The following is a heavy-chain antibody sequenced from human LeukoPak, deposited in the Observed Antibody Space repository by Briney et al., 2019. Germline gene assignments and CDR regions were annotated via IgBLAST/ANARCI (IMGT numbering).Heavy chain of an antibody. Sequence: GESLKISCKGSGYSFTSYWIGWVRQMPGKGLEWMGIIYPGDSDTRYSPSFQGQVTISADKSISTAYLQWSSLKASDTAMYYCARQVDLTGYYSYYYFYMDVWGKGTTVTVSS. CDR1: GYSFTSYW. CDR2: IYPGDSDT. CDR3: ARQVDLTGYYSYYYFYMDV. V-gene: IGHV5-51*01. D-gene: IGHD3-9*01. J-gene: IGHJ6*03.